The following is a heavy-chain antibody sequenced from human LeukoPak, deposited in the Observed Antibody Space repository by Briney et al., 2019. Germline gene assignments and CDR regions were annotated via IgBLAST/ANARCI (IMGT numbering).Heavy chain of an antibody. CDR3: ARDSSQYYFDY. J-gene: IGHJ4*02. D-gene: IGHD6-13*01. CDR1: GFTFSSYA. CDR2: ISYDGSSK. V-gene: IGHV3-30*04. Sequence: GGSLRLSCAASGFTFSSYAMHWVRQAPGKGLEWVAVISYDGSSKYYADSVKGRFTISRDNSKNTLYLQMNSLRAEDTAVYYCARDSSQYYFDYWGQGTLVTVSS.